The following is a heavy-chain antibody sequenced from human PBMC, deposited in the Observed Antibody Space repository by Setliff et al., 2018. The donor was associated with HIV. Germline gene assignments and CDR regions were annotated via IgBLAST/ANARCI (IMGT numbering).Heavy chain of an antibody. D-gene: IGHD3-3*01. CDR2: LYFTGHT. J-gene: IGHJ5*02. CDR1: GVSFGRYY. Sequence: PSETLSLTCTVSGVSFGRYYWSWIRQSPGKGLEWIGYLYFTGHTNYNPSLKSRVAISLDTSSNQFSLKLSSVTAADTAVYHCAREREAWSAYDSWGQGTLVTVSS. CDR3: AREREAWSAYDS. V-gene: IGHV4-59*12.